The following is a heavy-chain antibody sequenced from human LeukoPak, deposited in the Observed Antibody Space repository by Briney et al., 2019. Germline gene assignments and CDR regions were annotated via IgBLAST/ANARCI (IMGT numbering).Heavy chain of an antibody. Sequence: GESLKISCKGSGYGFTSYWIGWVRQMPGKGLEWMGIIYPGDSETRYSPSFQGQGTISADKSISTAYLQWSSLKASDTAMYYGARHSRSGGTDYYMDVWGKGTTVTISS. CDR1: GYGFTSYW. D-gene: IGHD2-15*01. CDR3: ARHSRSGGTDYYMDV. V-gene: IGHV5-51*01. CDR2: IYPGDSET. J-gene: IGHJ6*03.